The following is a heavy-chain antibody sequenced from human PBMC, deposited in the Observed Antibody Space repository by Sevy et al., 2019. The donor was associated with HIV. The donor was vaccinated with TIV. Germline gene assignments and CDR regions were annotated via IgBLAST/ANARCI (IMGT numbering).Heavy chain of an antibody. CDR3: ARGDPYDYDSSGYYHIYYYYGMDV. V-gene: IGHV3-30-3*01. CDR1: GFTFSSYA. CDR2: ISYDGSNK. D-gene: IGHD3-22*01. Sequence: GGSLRLSCAASGFTFSSYAMHWVRQAPGKGLEWVAVISYDGSNKYYADSVKGRFTISRENSKNTLYLQMNSLRAEDTAVYYCARGDPYDYDSSGYYHIYYYYGMDVWGQGTTVTVSS. J-gene: IGHJ6*02.